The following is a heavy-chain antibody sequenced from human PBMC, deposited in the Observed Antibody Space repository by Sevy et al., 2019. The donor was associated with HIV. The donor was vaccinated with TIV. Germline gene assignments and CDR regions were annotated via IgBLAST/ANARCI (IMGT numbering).Heavy chain of an antibody. Sequence: GGSLRLSCAASGFILSSYSMNWVRQAPGKGLEWVSSISSSSSYIYYAYSVKGRFTISRDNAKNSLYLQMNSLRAEDTAVYYCARDGPGYHGIDVWGQGPTVTVSS. V-gene: IGHV3-21*01. CDR2: ISSSSSYI. D-gene: IGHD6-13*01. J-gene: IGHJ6*02. CDR3: ARDGPGYHGIDV. CDR1: GFILSSYS.